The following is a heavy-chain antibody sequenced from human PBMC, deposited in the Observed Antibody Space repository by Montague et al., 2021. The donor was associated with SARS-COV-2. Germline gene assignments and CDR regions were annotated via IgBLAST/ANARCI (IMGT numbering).Heavy chain of an antibody. CDR2: IHHSGTL. CDR1: NASITTSNW. Sequence: SETLSLTCTVSNASITTSNWWTWVRQAPGKGLEWVREIHHSGTLNYNPSLKSRVTIPVDTSKNHFSLNLNSVAAADTALYFCARRIRITVFRGVPLTTHSLESWGQGIMVTVSS. V-gene: IGHV4/OR15-8*01. CDR3: ARRIRITVFRGVPLTTHSLES. D-gene: IGHD3-10*01. J-gene: IGHJ4*02.